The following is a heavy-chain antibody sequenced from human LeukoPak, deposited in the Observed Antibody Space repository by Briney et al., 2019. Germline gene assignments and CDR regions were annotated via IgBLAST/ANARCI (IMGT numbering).Heavy chain of an antibody. D-gene: IGHD5-18*01. CDR2: ISSSGSTI. CDR1: GFTFGDYA. Sequence: GGSLRLSCTASGFTFGDYAMTWVRQAPGKGLEWVSYISSSGSTIYYADSVKGRFTISRDNAKNSLYLQMNSLRAEDTAVYYCARTYSGYYYYYYMDVWGKGTTVTVSS. V-gene: IGHV3-48*03. CDR3: ARTYSGYYYYYYMDV. J-gene: IGHJ6*03.